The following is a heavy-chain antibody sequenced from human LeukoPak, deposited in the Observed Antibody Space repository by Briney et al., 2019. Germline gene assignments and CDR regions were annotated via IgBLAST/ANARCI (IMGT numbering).Heavy chain of an antibody. J-gene: IGHJ4*02. CDR2: IYYSGST. V-gene: IGHV4-59*01. CDR3: ARVYYYDSSGYYYFDY. D-gene: IGHD3-22*01. CDR1: GGSISSYY. Sequence: PSETLSLTCTVCGGSISSYYWSWIRQPPGKGLEWIRYIYYSGSTNYNPSLRSRVTISVDTSKNQFSLKLSSVTAADTAVYYCARVYYYDSSGYYYFDYWGQGTLVTVSS.